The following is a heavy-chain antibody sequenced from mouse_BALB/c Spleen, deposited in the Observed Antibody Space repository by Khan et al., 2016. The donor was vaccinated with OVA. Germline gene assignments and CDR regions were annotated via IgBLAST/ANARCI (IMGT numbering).Heavy chain of an antibody. Sequence: EVQLQESGAELMKPGASVKLSCTVSGFNIKDTYMHWVKQRPEQGLEWIGRIDPANGNTKYDPKFQGKATMTADTSYNTAYLQLSSLTSEDTAVAYSGYSLLLHALYYGGQGSSVTVSS. D-gene: IGHD1-2*01. J-gene: IGHJ4*01. CDR3: GYSLLLHALYY. CDR1: GFNIKDTY. V-gene: IGHV14-3*02. CDR2: IDPANGNT.